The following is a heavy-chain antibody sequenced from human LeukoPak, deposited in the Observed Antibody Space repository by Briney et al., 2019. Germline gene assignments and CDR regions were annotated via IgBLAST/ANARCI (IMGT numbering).Heavy chain of an antibody. CDR1: GDSISSYY. D-gene: IGHD1-26*01. J-gene: IGHJ4*02. CDR3: ARQPYTIGAYYFDY. Sequence: PSETLSLTCIVSGDSISSYYWSWIRQPPGKGLELIGYIFHSGNTNYNPSLKSRVTMSIDTSKNQFSLRLSSVTAADTAVYYCARQPYTIGAYYFDYWGPGTLVSVSS. CDR2: IFHSGNT. V-gene: IGHV4-59*08.